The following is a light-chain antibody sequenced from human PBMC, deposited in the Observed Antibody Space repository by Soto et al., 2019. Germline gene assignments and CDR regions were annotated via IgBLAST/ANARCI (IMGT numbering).Light chain of an antibody. CDR2: GAS. V-gene: IGKV3-20*01. CDR1: QSVSNTY. Sequence: AGPLSLTPGERATLSCRASQSVSNTYLSWYQQKPGQAPRLLVYGASSRATGIPDRFSGSGSGTDFTLTISRLEPEDFAVYYCQQYGSSSITFGQGTRLEIK. CDR3: QQYGSSSIT. J-gene: IGKJ5*01.